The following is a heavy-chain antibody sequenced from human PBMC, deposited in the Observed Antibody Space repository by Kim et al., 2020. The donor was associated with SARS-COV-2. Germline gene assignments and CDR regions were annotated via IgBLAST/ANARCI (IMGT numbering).Heavy chain of an antibody. D-gene: IGHD3-16*01. V-gene: IGHV3-21*01. CDR1: SVRCSWWS. J-gene: IGHJ4*02. Sequence: GGSLRLSCAASSVRCSWWSLGEAPGKGLEWVSSISSSSSYIYYADSVKGRFTISRDNAKNSLYLQMNSLRAEDTAVYYCARVSPTGGRSYKDTPIEDYWGQGTLVTVSS. CDR2: ISSSSSYI. CDR3: ARVSPTGGRSYKDTPIEDY.